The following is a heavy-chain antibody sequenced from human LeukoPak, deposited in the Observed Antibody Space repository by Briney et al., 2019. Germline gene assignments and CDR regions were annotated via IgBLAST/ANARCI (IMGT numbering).Heavy chain of an antibody. CDR2: ISYDGSNK. CDR3: AREEMATIWSSNRNAFDI. V-gene: IGHV3-30-3*01. CDR1: GFTFSSYA. D-gene: IGHD5-24*01. Sequence: GRSLRLSCAASGFTFSSYAVHWVRQAPGKGLEWVAVISYDGSNKYYADSVKGRFTISRDNSKNTLYLQMNSLRAEDTAVYYCAREEMATIWSSNRNAFDIWGQGTMVTVSS. J-gene: IGHJ3*02.